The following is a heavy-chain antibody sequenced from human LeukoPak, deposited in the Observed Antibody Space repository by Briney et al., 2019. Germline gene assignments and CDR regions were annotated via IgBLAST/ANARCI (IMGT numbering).Heavy chain of an antibody. Sequence: GGSLRLSCAASGFTFSSYSMNWVRQAPGKGLEWVSSITSSSSYIYYADSVKGRFTISRDNAKNSLYLQMNSLRAEDTAVYYCARVFNYYDSSIAGYWGQGTLATVSS. CDR2: ITSSSSYI. CDR3: ARVFNYYDSSIAGY. J-gene: IGHJ4*02. CDR1: GFTFSSYS. V-gene: IGHV3-21*01. D-gene: IGHD3-22*01.